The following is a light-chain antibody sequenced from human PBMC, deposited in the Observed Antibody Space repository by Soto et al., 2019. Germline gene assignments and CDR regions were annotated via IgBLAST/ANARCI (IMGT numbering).Light chain of an antibody. CDR3: SSYTSSSPS. CDR1: SSDVGGYNY. V-gene: IGLV2-14*01. J-gene: IGLJ1*01. CDR2: DVS. Sequence: QSALTQPASVSGSPGQSITISCTGTSSDVGGYNYVSWYQQHPGKAPKLMIYDVSNRPSGVSNRFSGSKSGNTASLTISGLQAEDEADYYCSSYTSSSPSFGTGTKLTAL.